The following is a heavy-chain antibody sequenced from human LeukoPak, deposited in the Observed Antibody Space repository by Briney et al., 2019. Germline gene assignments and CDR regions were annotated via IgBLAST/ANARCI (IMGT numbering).Heavy chain of an antibody. CDR3: VTTHVGGAVDWNVFDI. CDR1: GGSISSYD. J-gene: IGHJ3*02. V-gene: IGHV4-4*07. D-gene: IGHD2-21*01. Sequence: SETLSLTCTVSGGSISSYDWTWIRQPAGKGLEWIRRVYTSGTTKYNPSLRGRVTMSVDTSTKQFSLNLSSVTAADTAVYYCVTTHVGGAVDWNVFDIWGQGTLVTVSS. CDR2: VYTSGTT.